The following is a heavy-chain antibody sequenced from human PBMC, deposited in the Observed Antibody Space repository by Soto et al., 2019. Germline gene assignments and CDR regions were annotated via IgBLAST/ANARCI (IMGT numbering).Heavy chain of an antibody. CDR2: ANEDGTAT. Sequence: EVQLVESGGALVQPGGSLRLSCAASGFTFSSHWMHWVRQAPGKGLLWVARANEDGTATNYAESVRGRFTVSRDNPKSMLYLQMSSLRADDTAVYYCARRTFDYGYYYFDLWGQGTLVTVSS. J-gene: IGHJ4*02. CDR3: ARRTFDYGYYYFDL. V-gene: IGHV3-74*01. CDR1: GFTFSSHW. D-gene: IGHD4-17*01.